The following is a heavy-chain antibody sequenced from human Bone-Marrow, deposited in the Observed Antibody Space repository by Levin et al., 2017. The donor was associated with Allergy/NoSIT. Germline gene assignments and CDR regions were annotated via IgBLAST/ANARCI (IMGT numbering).Heavy chain of an antibody. CDR3: AATPRYCTGGSCFQGEIDY. CDR1: GGTFNNYA. D-gene: IGHD2-8*02. Sequence: SVKVSCKASGGTFNNYAFSWVRQAPGQGLEWMGGIIPIFRTSNYAQKFQGRVTVTADHSTSTAHMELSSLRSEDTAVYYCAATPRYCTGGSCFQGEIDYWGQGTLVTVSS. CDR2: IIPIFRTS. V-gene: IGHV1-69*13. J-gene: IGHJ4*02.